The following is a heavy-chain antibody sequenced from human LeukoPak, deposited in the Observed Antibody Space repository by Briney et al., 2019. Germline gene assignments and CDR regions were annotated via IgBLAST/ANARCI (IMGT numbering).Heavy chain of an antibody. J-gene: IGHJ3*02. V-gene: IGHV4-39*07. D-gene: IGHD3-10*01. Sequence: SETLSLTCTVSGGSISSSSYYWGWIRQPPGKGLEWIGSIYYSGSTYYNPSLKSRVTISVDTSKNQFSLKLSSVTAADTAVYSCARSDYSGSGTYTDFDAFDIWGQGTMVAVSS. CDR3: ARSDYSGSGTYTDFDAFDI. CDR1: GGSISSSSYY. CDR2: IYYSGST.